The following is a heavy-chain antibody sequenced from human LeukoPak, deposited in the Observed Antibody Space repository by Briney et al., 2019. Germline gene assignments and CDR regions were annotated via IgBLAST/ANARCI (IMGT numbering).Heavy chain of an antibody. Sequence: GGSLRLSCVASGFTFSSRDWMTWVRQAPGKGLEWVANIKQDGSEKNYVDSVKGRFTISRDNAKNSVDLQMNSLRVEDTAVYYCARDSVVATRSPFDYWGQGTLVTVSS. J-gene: IGHJ4*02. CDR2: IKQDGSEK. D-gene: IGHD5-12*01. CDR3: ARDSVVATRSPFDY. V-gene: IGHV3-7*01. CDR1: GFTFSSRDW.